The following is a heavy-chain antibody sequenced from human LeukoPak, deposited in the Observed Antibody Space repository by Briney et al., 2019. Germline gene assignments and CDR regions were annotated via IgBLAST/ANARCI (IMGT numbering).Heavy chain of an antibody. V-gene: IGHV3-23*01. Sequence: PGGSLRLSCAASGFTFLSYSMNWVRQAPGKGLEWVSAISGSGGSTYYADSVKGRFTISRDNSKNTLYLQMNSLRAEGTAVYYCAKVVTPYYYDSSGYYSAGYWGQGTLVTVSS. D-gene: IGHD3-22*01. J-gene: IGHJ4*02. CDR1: GFTFLSYS. CDR3: AKVVTPYYYDSSGYYSAGY. CDR2: ISGSGGST.